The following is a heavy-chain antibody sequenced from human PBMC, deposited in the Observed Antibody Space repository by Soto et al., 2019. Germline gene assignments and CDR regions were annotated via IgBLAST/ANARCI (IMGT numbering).Heavy chain of an antibody. D-gene: IGHD4-17*01. Sequence: GASVKVSCKASGYTFTGYYMHWVRQAPGQGLEWMGWINPNSGGTNYARKFQGRVTMTRDTSISTAYMELSRLRSDDTAVYYCARDPYYGDYEAWFDPWGQGTLLTVSS. CDR2: INPNSGGT. J-gene: IGHJ5*02. CDR3: ARDPYYGDYEAWFDP. CDR1: GYTFTGYY. V-gene: IGHV1-2*02.